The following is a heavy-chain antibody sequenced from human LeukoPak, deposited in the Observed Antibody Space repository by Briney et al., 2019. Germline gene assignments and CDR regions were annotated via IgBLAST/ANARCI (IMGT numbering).Heavy chain of an antibody. Sequence: PGGSLRLSCAASGFTFDDYGMSWVRQAPGKGLEWVSGINWDAGSTGYADSVKGRFTISRDNAKNSLYLQVSSLRAEDTAWYYCARGQNYYGSGSQTIDIWGQGAMVTVSS. J-gene: IGHJ3*02. V-gene: IGHV3-20*04. CDR3: ARGQNYYGSGSQTIDI. D-gene: IGHD3-10*01. CDR2: INWDAGST. CDR1: GFTFDDYG.